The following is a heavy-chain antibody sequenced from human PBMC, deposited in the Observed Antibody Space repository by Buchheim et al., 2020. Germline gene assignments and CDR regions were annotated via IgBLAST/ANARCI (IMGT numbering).Heavy chain of an antibody. Sequence: QVQLVESGGGVVQPGRSLRLSCAASGFTFSSYAMHWVRQAPGKGLEWVAVISYDGSNKYYADSVKGRFTISRDNSKNTLYLQMNSLRAEDTAVYYCARGPDTGWNHDYWGQGTL. CDR2: ISYDGSNK. CDR1: GFTFSSYA. V-gene: IGHV3-30-3*01. CDR3: ARGPDTGWNHDY. J-gene: IGHJ4*02. D-gene: IGHD1-14*01.